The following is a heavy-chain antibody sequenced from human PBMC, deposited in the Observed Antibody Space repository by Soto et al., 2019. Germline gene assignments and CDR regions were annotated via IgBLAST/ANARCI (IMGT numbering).Heavy chain of an antibody. D-gene: IGHD3-3*01. J-gene: IGHJ3*02. V-gene: IGHV4-39*01. CDR2: IYYSGST. CDR3: ARRHPPIFGDAFDI. Sequence: QLQLQESGPGLVKPSETLSLTCTVSGGSISSSSYYWGWIRQPPGKGLEWIGSIYYSGSTYYNPSIKSRVTMSVDTAKNQFTLKLSSVTAADTAVYYCARRHPPIFGDAFDIWGQGTMVTVSS. CDR1: GGSISSSSYY.